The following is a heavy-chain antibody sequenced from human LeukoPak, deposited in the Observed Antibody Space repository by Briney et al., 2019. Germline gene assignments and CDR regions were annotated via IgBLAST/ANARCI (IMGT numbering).Heavy chain of an antibody. J-gene: IGHJ5*02. Sequence: PSETLSLTCAVYGGSFSGYYWSWIRQPPGKGLEWIGEINHSGSTTYNPSLKSRVTISVDTSKNQFSLKLSSVAAADTAVYYCASGWRHASYSSSSRWFDPWGQGTLVTVSS. V-gene: IGHV4-34*01. D-gene: IGHD6-6*01. CDR2: INHSGST. CDR1: GGSFSGYY. CDR3: ASGWRHASYSSSSRWFDP.